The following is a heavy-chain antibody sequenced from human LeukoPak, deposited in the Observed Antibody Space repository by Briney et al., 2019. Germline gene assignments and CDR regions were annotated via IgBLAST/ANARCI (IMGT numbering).Heavy chain of an antibody. Sequence: GGSLRLSCAASGFPFRSYDFHWVRQAAGKGLEWVSGIGTAGDTYYAGYVKGRFTISRENAKNSLYLQMNSLRAADTAVYYCARGSSLVFEPWGQGTLVTVSS. CDR2: IGTAGDT. CDR1: GFPFRSYD. V-gene: IGHV3-13*04. CDR3: ARGSSLVFEP. J-gene: IGHJ5*02.